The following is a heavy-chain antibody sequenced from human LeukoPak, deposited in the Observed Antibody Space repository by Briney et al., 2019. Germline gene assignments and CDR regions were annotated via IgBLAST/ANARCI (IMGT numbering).Heavy chain of an antibody. CDR2: INSDGSST. CDR1: GFTFSSYW. Sequence: PGGSLRLSCAASGFTFSSYWMHWVRQAPGKGLVWVSRINSDGSSTSYADSVKGRFTISRDNAKNTLYLQMNSLRAEDTAVYYCVIAAAGQGVDYWGQGTLVTVSS. D-gene: IGHD6-13*01. J-gene: IGHJ4*02. V-gene: IGHV3-74*01. CDR3: VIAAAGQGVDY.